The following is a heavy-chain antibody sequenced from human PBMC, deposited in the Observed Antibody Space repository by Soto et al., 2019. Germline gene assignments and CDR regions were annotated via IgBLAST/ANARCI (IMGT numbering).Heavy chain of an antibody. D-gene: IGHD5-18*01. CDR2: ISYDGSNK. V-gene: IGHV3-30-3*01. J-gene: IGHJ6*02. Sequence: GGSLRLSCAASGFTFSSYAMHWVRQAPGKGLEWVAVISYDGSNKYYADSVKGRFTISRDNSKNTLYLQMNSLRAEDTAVYYCARDQRIQLWPALLDYYYGMDVWGQGTTVTVSS. CDR1: GFTFSSYA. CDR3: ARDQRIQLWPALLDYYYGMDV.